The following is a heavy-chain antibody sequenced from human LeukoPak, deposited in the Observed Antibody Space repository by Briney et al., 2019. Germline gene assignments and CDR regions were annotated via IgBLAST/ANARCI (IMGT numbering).Heavy chain of an antibody. J-gene: IGHJ4*02. V-gene: IGHV4-59*01. CDR2: IYYGGST. Sequence: PSETLSLTCTVSGGSISSYHWSWIRQPPGKGLEWIGYIYYGGSTNYNPSLKSRVTISVDTSKNQFSLKLSSVTAADTAVYYCARTAAGSIDYWGQGILVTVSS. D-gene: IGHD6-13*01. CDR3: ARTAAGSIDY. CDR1: GGSISSYH.